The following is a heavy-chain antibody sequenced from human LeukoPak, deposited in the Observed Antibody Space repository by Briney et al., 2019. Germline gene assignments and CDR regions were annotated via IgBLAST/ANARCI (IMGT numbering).Heavy chain of an antibody. CDR2: ISYDGKSQ. CDR3: AKDWDTAMVYFDY. V-gene: IGHV3-30*18. Sequence: PGRSLRLSCAASGFSCSNYGMHWVRQAPGKGLEWVAMISYDGKSQHYGDSVKGRFTISRDNSKNTVYLQMNSLRAEDTAVYYCAKDWDTAMVYFDYWGQGTLVTVSS. D-gene: IGHD5-18*01. J-gene: IGHJ4*02. CDR1: GFSCSNYG.